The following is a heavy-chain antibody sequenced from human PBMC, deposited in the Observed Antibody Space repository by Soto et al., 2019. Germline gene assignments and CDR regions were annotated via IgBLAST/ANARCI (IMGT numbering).Heavy chain of an antibody. D-gene: IGHD2-15*01. CDR1: GYTFTSYY. CDR2: INPSGGST. V-gene: IGHV1-46*01. Sequence: ASVKHSCKASGYTFTSYYMHWVRQAPGQGLEWMGIINPSGGSTSYAQKFQGRVTMTRDTSTSRVYMELSSLRSEDTAVYYCARVGYYCSGGSCYYFDYWGQGTLVTVSS. CDR3: ARVGYYCSGGSCYYFDY. J-gene: IGHJ4*02.